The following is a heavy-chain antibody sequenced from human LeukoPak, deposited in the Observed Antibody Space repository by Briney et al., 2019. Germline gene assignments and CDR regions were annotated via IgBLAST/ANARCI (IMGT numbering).Heavy chain of an antibody. V-gene: IGHV3-23*01. CDR3: ATRGLDSSSWYALY. D-gene: IGHD6-13*01. CDR2: ISTSGGTT. CDR1: GLTFSSYA. Sequence: PGGSLRLSCAASGLTFSSYAMSWVRQAPGEGLEWVSAISTSGGTTYYADFVKGRFTISRDNSKNTLYLQMNSLRADDTAVYYCATRGLDSSSWYALYWGQGALVTVSS. J-gene: IGHJ4*02.